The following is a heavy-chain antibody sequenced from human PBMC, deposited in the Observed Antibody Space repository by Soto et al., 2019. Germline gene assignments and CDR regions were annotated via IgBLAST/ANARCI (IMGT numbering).Heavy chain of an antibody. V-gene: IGHV3-30*18. D-gene: IGHD3-10*01. CDR1: GFTFSSYG. CDR2: ISYDGSNK. J-gene: IGHJ4*02. CDR3: AKCFPFFGFVCPFDY. Sequence: PVGSLRLSCAASGFTFSSYGMHWVRQAPGKGLEWVAVISYDGSNKYYADSVKGRFTISRDNSKNTLYLQMNSLRAEDTAVYYCAKCFPFFGFVCPFDYWGQGTLVTVSS.